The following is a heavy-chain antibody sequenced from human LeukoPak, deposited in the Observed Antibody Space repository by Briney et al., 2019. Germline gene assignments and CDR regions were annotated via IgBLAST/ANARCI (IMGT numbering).Heavy chain of an antibody. J-gene: IGHJ4*02. CDR3: ARVGFGELWDFDY. D-gene: IGHD3-10*01. Sequence: PSETLSLTCTVSGGSISSYYWIWLRQPPGKGLVWIGYIYYSGSTNYNPSLKSRVTISVDTSKNQFSLKLSSVTAADTAVYYCARVGFGELWDFDYWGQGTLVTVSS. V-gene: IGHV4-59*01. CDR1: GGSISSYY. CDR2: IYYSGST.